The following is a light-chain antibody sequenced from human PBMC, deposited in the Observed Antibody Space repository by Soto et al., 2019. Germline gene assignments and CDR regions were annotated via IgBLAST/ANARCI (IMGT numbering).Light chain of an antibody. CDR3: QQRSDWPIT. Sequence: DIVLTQSPGTLSLSPGQRATLSCRASQSVSSYLAWYQQKPGQAPSLLIYAASNRATGIPARFSGSGSGTDFTLTISSLEPEDSAVYYCQQRSDWPITSGGGTKVDNK. J-gene: IGKJ4*01. V-gene: IGKV3-11*01. CDR1: QSVSSY. CDR2: AAS.